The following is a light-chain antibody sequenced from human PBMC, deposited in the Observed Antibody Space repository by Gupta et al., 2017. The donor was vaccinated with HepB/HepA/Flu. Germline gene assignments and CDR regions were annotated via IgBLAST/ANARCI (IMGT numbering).Light chain of an antibody. J-gene: IGLJ2*01. CDR3: QSADSSGTYVV. Sequence: SYELTQPPSVSVPPGQTARITCSGDALPKQYAYWYQQKPGQAPVLVIYKDSERPSGIPERFSGSSSGTTGTLTISGVQAEDEADYYCQSADSSGTYVVFGGGTKLTVL. CDR1: ALPKQY. V-gene: IGLV3-25*03. CDR2: KDS.